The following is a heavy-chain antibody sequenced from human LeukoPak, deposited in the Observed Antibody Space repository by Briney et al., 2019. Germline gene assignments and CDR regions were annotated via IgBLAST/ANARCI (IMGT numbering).Heavy chain of an antibody. Sequence: GSLRLSCAASGFIFSSYWMSWVRQAPGKGLEWVANIKEDGSERYYVDSVKGQFTISRDNSKNTLYLQMNSLRAEDTAVYYCATHERSTWYGDLDYWGQGTLVTVSS. V-gene: IGHV3-7*03. CDR2: IKEDGSER. CDR1: GFIFSSYW. CDR3: ATHERSTWYGDLDY. D-gene: IGHD6-13*01. J-gene: IGHJ4*02.